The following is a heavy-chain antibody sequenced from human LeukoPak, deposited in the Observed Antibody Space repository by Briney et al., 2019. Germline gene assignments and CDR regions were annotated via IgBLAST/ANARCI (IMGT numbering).Heavy chain of an antibody. CDR3: AKDRSPVSY. V-gene: IGHV3-23*01. Sequence: GGSLRLSCAASGFIFSRAWMSWVRQAPGKGLEWVSAISGSGVSTYYADSVKGRFTISRDNSKNTLYLQMNSLRAEDTAVYYCAKDRSPVSYWGQGTLVTVSS. J-gene: IGHJ4*02. CDR1: GFIFSRAW. CDR2: ISGSGVST.